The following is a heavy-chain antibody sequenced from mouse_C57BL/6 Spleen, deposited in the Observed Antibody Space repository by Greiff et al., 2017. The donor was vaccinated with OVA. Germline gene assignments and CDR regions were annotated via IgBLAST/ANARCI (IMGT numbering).Heavy chain of an antibody. CDR2: IDPANGNT. V-gene: IGHV14-3*01. CDR3: ARSRDSSGPFAY. Sequence: EVKLVESVAELVRPGASVKLSCTASGFNIKNTYMHWVKQRPEQGLEWIGRIDPANGNTKYAPKFQGKATITADTSSNTAYLQLSSLTSEDTAIYYCARSRDSSGPFAYWGQGTLVTVSA. J-gene: IGHJ3*01. CDR1: GFNIKNTY. D-gene: IGHD3-2*02.